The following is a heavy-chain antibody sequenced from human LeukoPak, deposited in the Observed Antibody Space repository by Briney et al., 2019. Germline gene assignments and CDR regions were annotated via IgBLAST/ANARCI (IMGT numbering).Heavy chain of an antibody. CDR3: ARQECDSSDYYPYYFDH. J-gene: IGHJ4*02. V-gene: IGHV5-51*01. D-gene: IGHD3-22*01. CDR1: GYLFTSYW. Sequence: GESLKISWKGSGYLFTSYWIGWVRPMPGKGLEWMGIIYPGDSDTRYSPSFQGQVTISADKSISTAYLQWSSLKASDTAMYYCARQECDSSDYYPYYFDHWGQGTLVIVSS. CDR2: IYPGDSDT.